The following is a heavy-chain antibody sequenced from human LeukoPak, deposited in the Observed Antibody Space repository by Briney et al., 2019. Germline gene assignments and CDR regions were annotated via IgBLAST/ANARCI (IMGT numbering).Heavy chain of an antibody. CDR2: IYTSGST. CDR3: ANLASIAARGHAFDI. CDR1: GGSISSGSYY. D-gene: IGHD6-6*01. J-gene: IGHJ3*02. V-gene: IGHV4-61*02. Sequence: PSETLSLTCTVSGGSISSGSYYWSWIRQPAGKGLEWIGRIYTSGSTNYNPSLKSRVTISVDTSKNQFSLKLNSVTAADTAVYYCANLASIAARGHAFDIWGQGTMVTVSS.